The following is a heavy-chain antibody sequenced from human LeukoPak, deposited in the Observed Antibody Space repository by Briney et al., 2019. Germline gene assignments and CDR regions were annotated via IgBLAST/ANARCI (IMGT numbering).Heavy chain of an antibody. J-gene: IGHJ6*02. V-gene: IGHV3-23*01. CDR1: GFTFSSYA. CDR2: ISGSGGST. D-gene: IGHD1-1*01. Sequence: GGSLRLSCAASGFTFSSYAMSWVRQAPGKGLEWVSAISGSGGSTYYADSVKGRFTISRDNSKNTLYLQMNSLRAEDTAVYYCVRAATTATSYYFYYGMDVWGQGTTVTVSS. CDR3: VRAATTATSYYFYYGMDV.